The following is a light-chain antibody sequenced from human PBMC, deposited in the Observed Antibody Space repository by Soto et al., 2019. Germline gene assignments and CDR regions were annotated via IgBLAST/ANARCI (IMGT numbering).Light chain of an antibody. CDR3: QHYGSSPRT. CDR1: QNVGSTS. V-gene: IGKV3-20*01. CDR2: GTS. J-gene: IGKJ1*01. Sequence: EIVLTQSPGTLSLSPGESATLSCRASQNVGSTSLAWYQQRPGQVPRLLISGTSTRATGILDRFTGSGSGTDFTLTIIRLQPEDFAVYYCQHYGSSPRTFGQGTRV.